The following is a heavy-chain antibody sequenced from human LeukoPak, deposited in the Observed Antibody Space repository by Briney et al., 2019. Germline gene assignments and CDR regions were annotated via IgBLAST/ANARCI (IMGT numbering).Heavy chain of an antibody. V-gene: IGHV4-30-2*01. Sequence: SETLSLTCTVSGGSISSGGYYWSWIRQPPGKGLEWIGYIYHSGSTYYNPSLKSRVTISVDRSKNQFSLKLSSVTAADTAVYYCASFNVLLWFGELGGVDYWGQGTLVTVSS. CDR3: ASFNVLLWFGELGGVDY. J-gene: IGHJ4*02. CDR2: IYHSGST. D-gene: IGHD3-10*01. CDR1: GGSISSGGYY.